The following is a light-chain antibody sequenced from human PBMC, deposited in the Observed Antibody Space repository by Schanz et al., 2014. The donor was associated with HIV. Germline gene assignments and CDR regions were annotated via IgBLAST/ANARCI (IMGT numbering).Light chain of an antibody. CDR2: NTF. CDR3: ATWDASLQGWV. CDR1: SSNFRNNA. J-gene: IGLJ3*02. V-gene: IGLV1-44*01. Sequence: QSVLTQPPSASGTPGQRVTISCSGSSSNFRNNAVNWYQQLPGTAPRLVIYNTFHRPSGVPDRFSGSQSGTSASLAISGLQSEDESDFFCATWDASLQGWVFGGGTKLTVL.